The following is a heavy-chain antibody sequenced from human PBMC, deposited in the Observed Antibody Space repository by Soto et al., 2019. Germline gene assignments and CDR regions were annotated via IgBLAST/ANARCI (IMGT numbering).Heavy chain of an antibody. V-gene: IGHV4-39*01. CDR2: IYYSGST. CDR1: GGSISSSSYY. CDR3: ASQQQLDGPEVDP. D-gene: IGHD6-13*01. J-gene: IGHJ5*02. Sequence: QLQLQESGPGLVKPSETLSLTCTVSGGSISSSSYYWGWIRQPPGKGLEWIGSIYYSGSTYYNPSLKSRVTISVDTSKNQFSLKLSSVTAADTAVYYCASQQQLDGPEVDPWGQGTLVTVSS.